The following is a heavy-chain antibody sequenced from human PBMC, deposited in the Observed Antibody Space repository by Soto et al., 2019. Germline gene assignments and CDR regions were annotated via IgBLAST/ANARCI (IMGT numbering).Heavy chain of an antibody. J-gene: IGHJ4*02. Sequence: ASVKVSCKASGYTFTSYGISWVRQAPGQGLEWMGWISAYNGNTNYAQKLQGRVTMTTDTSTSTAYMELRSLRSDDTAVYYCARVKSSGGPNDFGYWGQGTLVTVSS. V-gene: IGHV1-18*01. CDR3: ARVKSSGGPNDFGY. CDR2: ISAYNGNT. CDR1: GYTFTSYG. D-gene: IGHD2-15*01.